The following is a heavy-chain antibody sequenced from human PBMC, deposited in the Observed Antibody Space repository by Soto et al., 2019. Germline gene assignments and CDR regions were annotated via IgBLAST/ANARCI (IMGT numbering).Heavy chain of an antibody. J-gene: IGHJ4*02. V-gene: IGHV3-30-3*01. Sequence: QVQLVESGGGVVQPGRSLRLSCAASRFTFSSYTMHWVRQAPGKGLEWVAVTSDDGSNKYYADPVQGRFTSSRDNSENTLYLQMDSLRAEEPAVCYCASGAKSGGGYCISTSCLDYWGQGTLVTVSS. CDR3: ASGAKSGGGYCISTSCLDY. CDR1: RFTFSSYT. D-gene: IGHD2-2*01. CDR2: TSDDGSNK.